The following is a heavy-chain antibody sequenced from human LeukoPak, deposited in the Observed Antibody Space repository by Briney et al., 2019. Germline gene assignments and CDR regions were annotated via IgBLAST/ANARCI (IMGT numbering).Heavy chain of an antibody. CDR2: IITVFGPP. CDR3: ARGGFALVPADRYFDL. Sequence: GASVKVSCKASGYTFSDYVIHWVRQAPGQGLEWMGGIITVFGPPKYTQKFQGRLTISTDDPTGTAYMELKSLTSDDTAVYYCARGGFALVPADRYFDLWGRGTLVTVSS. D-gene: IGHD3/OR15-3a*01. CDR1: GYTFSDYV. V-gene: IGHV1-69*05. J-gene: IGHJ2*01.